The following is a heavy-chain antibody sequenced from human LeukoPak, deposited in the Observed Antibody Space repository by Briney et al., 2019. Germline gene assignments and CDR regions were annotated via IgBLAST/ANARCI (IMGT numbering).Heavy chain of an antibody. D-gene: IGHD3-10*01. CDR2: IYYSGST. J-gene: IGHJ4*02. CDR3: ARDRGILWFGELYPFDY. V-gene: IGHV4-39*07. CDR1: GGSISSSSYY. Sequence: SETLSLTCTVSGGSISSSSYYWGWIRQPPGKGLDWIGSIYYSGSTYYNPSLKSRVTISVDTSKNQLSLKLSSVTAADTAVYYCARDRGILWFGELYPFDYWGQGTLFTVSS.